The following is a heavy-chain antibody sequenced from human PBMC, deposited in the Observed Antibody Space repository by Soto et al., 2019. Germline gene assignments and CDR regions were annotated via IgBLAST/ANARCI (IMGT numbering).Heavy chain of an antibody. CDR3: AGGGYCSGGSCYSYYYYGMDV. CDR1: GGTFSSYA. Sequence: QVQLVQSGAEVKKPGSSVKVSCKASGGTFSSYAISWVRQAPGQGLEWMGGIIPIFGTANYAQKFQGRVTITADESTSTAYMELSSLRSEDTAVYYCAGGGYCSGGSCYSYYYYGMDVWGQGTTFTVSS. D-gene: IGHD2-15*01. J-gene: IGHJ6*02. CDR2: IIPIFGTA. V-gene: IGHV1-69*12.